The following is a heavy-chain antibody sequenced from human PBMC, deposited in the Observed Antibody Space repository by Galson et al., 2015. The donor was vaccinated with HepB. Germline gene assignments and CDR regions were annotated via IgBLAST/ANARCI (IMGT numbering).Heavy chain of an antibody. CDR2: IIPILGIA. D-gene: IGHD2-15*01. V-gene: IGHV1-69*04. J-gene: IGHJ3*02. CDR1: GGTFSSYA. CDR3: ARDSDIVVVVAATIDAFDI. Sequence: SVKVSCKASGGTFSSYAISWVRQAPGQGLEWMGRIIPILGIANYAQKFQGRVTITADKSTSTAYMELSSLRSEDTAVYYCARDSDIVVVVAATIDAFDIWGQGTMVTVSS.